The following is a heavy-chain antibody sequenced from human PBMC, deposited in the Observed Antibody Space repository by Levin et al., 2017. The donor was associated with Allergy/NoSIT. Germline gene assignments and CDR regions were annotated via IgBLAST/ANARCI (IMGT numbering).Heavy chain of an antibody. CDR3: AREKDGYNLS. V-gene: IGHV4-59*01. D-gene: IGHD5-24*01. J-gene: IGHJ4*02. CDR2: IYYSGST. Sequence: SETLSLTCTVSGGSISSYYWSWIRQPPGKGLEWIGYIYYSGSTNYNPSLKSRVTISVDTSKNQFSLKLSSVTAADTAVYYCAREKDGYNLSWGQGTLVTVSS. CDR1: GGSISSYY.